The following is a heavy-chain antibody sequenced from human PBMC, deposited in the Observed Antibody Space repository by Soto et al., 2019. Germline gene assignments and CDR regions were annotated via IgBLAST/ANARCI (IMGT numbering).Heavy chain of an antibody. Sequence: PGGSLRLSCAASGVNFSSYAMNWVRQAPGKGLEWVSTISDTGGGTFYAGSVKGRFTISRDNSKNTLYLQMHSLRADDSAIYFCAVGRHKTSGSNTWFDPWGRGTPVTVSS. J-gene: IGHJ5*02. CDR1: GVNFSSYA. D-gene: IGHD3-22*01. CDR3: AVGRHKTSGSNTWFDP. V-gene: IGHV3-23*01. CDR2: ISDTGGGT.